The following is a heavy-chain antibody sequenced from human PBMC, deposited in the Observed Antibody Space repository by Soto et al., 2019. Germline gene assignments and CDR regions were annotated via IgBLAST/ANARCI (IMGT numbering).Heavy chain of an antibody. V-gene: IGHV4-30-2*01. Sequence: QLPLQESGSGLVKPSQTLSLTCAISGGSISRGGYSWSWIRQPPGKGLEWIGYIYHSGRTYYNPSLKSRVTTSVDRSKHHFSLKLRSVTAASTAVYYFARVPARWGQGTLVTVSS. CDR1: GGSISRGGYS. CDR3: ARVPAR. J-gene: IGHJ4*02. D-gene: IGHD2-2*01. CDR2: IYHSGRT.